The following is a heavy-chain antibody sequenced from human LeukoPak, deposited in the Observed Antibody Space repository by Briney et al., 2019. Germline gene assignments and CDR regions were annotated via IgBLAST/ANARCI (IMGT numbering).Heavy chain of an antibody. CDR1: GYTFTSYG. Sequence: ASVKVSCKASGYTFTSYGISWVRQAPGQGLEWMGWISAYNGNTNYAQKLQGRVTMTTDTSTSTAYMELRSLRSDYTAVYYCARDLQYYYGSGSDYWGQGTLVTVSS. V-gene: IGHV1-18*04. D-gene: IGHD3-10*01. J-gene: IGHJ4*02. CDR3: ARDLQYYYGSGSDY. CDR2: ISAYNGNT.